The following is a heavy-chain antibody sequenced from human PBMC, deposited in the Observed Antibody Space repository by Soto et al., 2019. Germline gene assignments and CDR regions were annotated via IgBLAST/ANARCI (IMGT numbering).Heavy chain of an antibody. CDR1: GYTLTGYY. J-gene: IGHJ6*03. CDR3: ARASLITGYMDV. D-gene: IGHD3-16*01. CDR2: INPNSGGT. Sequence: ASVKVSCKASGYTLTGYYMHWVRQAPGQGLEWMGGINPNSGGTNYAQKFQGWVTMTRDTSISTAYMELSRLRSDDTAVYYCARASLITGYMDVWGKGTTVTVAS. V-gene: IGHV1-2*04.